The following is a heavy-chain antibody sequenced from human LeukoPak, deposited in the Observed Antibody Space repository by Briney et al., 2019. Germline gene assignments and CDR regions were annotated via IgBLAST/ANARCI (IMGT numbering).Heavy chain of an antibody. Sequence: SDTLSLTCTVSGDSISTSKSYWGWIRQPPLKGLEWIGSIYYTGNTYYNASLKSRVTISVDTSKNQFSLSLTSVTAADTAVYYCARDRVGSADFWSGYYTGTFDYWGQGTLVTVSS. V-gene: IGHV4-39*02. J-gene: IGHJ4*02. CDR1: GDSISTSKSY. CDR2: IYYTGNT. D-gene: IGHD3-3*01. CDR3: ARDRVGSADFWSGYYTGTFDY.